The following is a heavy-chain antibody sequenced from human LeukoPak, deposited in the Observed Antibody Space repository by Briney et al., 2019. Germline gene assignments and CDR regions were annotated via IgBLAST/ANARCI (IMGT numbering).Heavy chain of an antibody. V-gene: IGHV3-21*01. D-gene: IGHD5-12*01. J-gene: IGHJ3*02. CDR1: GFTFSSYA. CDR3: AGGHIVATISDAFDI. CDR2: ISSSSSYL. Sequence: GGSLRLSCAASGFTFSSYAMSWVRQAPGKGLEWVSSISSSSSYLYYADSVKGRFTISRDNAKNSLYLQMNSLRAGDTAVYYCAGGHIVATISDAFDIWGQGTMVTVSS.